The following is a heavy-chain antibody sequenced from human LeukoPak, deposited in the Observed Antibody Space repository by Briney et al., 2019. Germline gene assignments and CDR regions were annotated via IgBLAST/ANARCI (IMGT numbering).Heavy chain of an antibody. CDR2: TRNKANSYTT. V-gene: IGHV3-72*01. Sequence: PGGSLRLSCAASGFTFSDHYMDWVRQAPGKGLEWVGRTRNKANSYTTEYAASVKGRFTISRDDSKNSLYLQMNSLKTEDTAVYYCAREGIAAAGNVRAFDIWGQGTMVTVSS. CDR3: AREGIAAAGNVRAFDI. J-gene: IGHJ3*02. CDR1: GFTFSDHY. D-gene: IGHD6-13*01.